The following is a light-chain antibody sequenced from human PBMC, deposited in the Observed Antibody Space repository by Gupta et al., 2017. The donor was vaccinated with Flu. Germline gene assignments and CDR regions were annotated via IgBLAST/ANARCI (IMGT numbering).Light chain of an antibody. CDR1: QRVSGN. J-gene: IGKJ2*01. Sequence: PGESATPSCRASQRVSGNLAWYQHKPGQAPRLVIYGASIRATGVPARFSGGGSGTEFTLTISSLESADSAVYYCQQYDTWPLFGQGTKLEIK. V-gene: IGKV3-15*01. CDR2: GAS. CDR3: QQYDTWPL.